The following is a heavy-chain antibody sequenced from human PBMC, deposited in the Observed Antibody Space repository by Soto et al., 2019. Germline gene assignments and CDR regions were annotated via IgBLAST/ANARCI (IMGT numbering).Heavy chain of an antibody. V-gene: IGHV2-5*02. D-gene: IGHD3-3*01. J-gene: IGHJ6*02. CDR3: AHRRAIFGVVYGMDV. Sequence: QITLKESGPTLVKPTQTLTLTCTFSGFSLTTSGVGVGWIRQPPGKALEWLALIYWDDDKRYSPSLESRLTITKDTSKNQVVLTMTNMDPVDTGTYYCAHRRAIFGVVYGMDVWGQGTTVTVSS. CDR2: IYWDDDK. CDR1: GFSLTTSGVG.